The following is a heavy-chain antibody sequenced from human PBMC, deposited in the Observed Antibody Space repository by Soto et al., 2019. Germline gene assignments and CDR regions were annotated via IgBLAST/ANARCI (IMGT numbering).Heavy chain of an antibody. V-gene: IGHV1-18*01. CDR2: ISAYNGNT. D-gene: IGHD6-13*01. J-gene: IGHJ3*02. CDR1: GYTFTSYG. CDR3: ASLYSSSWYRAYDI. Sequence: GASVKVSCKASGYTFTSYGISWVRQAPGQGLEWMGWISAYNGNTNYAQKLQGRVTMTTDTSTSTAYMELRSLRSDDTAVYYRASLYSSSWYRAYDIWGQGTMVTGS.